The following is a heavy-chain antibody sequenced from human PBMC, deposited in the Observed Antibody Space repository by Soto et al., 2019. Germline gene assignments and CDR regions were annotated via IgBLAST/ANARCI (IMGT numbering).Heavy chain of an antibody. CDR1: GGTFSSYA. J-gene: IGHJ5*02. Sequence: SVKVSCKESGGTFSSYAIAWVRQAPGQGLEWMGGIIPIFGIPNYAQKFKGRVAITADESTNTAYMELSSLRSDDTAVYYCAKAAQTRFNWNDLGNWFDPWGQGTLVTVSS. CDR2: IIPIFGIP. CDR3: AKAAQTRFNWNDLGNWFDP. D-gene: IGHD1-1*01. V-gene: IGHV1-69*13.